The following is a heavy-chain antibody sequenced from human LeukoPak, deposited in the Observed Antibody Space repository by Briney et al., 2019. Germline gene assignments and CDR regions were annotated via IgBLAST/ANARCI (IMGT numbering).Heavy chain of an antibody. D-gene: IGHD3-10*01. V-gene: IGHV4-59*01. CDR2: IYYRGST. CDR1: GGSISSYY. Sequence: SETLSLTCTVSGGSISSYYWSWIRQPPGKGLEWIGYIYYRGSTNYNPSLKSRVTISVDTSKNQFSLKLSSVTAADTAVYYCARESYPGNFDYWGQGTLVTVSS. CDR3: ARESYPGNFDY. J-gene: IGHJ4*02.